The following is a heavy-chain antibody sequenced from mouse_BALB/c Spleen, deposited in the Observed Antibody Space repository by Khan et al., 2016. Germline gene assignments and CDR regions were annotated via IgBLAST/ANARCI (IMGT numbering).Heavy chain of an antibody. Sequence: VQLQQSGPDLVKPGASVKISCKASGYSFSGYYLDWVKQSHQKSLEWIGRVNPNHGGSKYNQQFKGTAILTVDRPSTTAYMELRSLTSEDSAVYYCLRDAMDYWGQGTSVTVSS. CDR1: GYSFSGYY. V-gene: IGHV1-18*01. CDR2: VNPNHGGS. CDR3: LRDAMDY. J-gene: IGHJ4*01.